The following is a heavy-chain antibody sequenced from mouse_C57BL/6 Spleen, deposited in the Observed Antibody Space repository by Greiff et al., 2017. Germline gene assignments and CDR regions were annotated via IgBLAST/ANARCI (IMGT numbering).Heavy chain of an antibody. Sequence: EVQLQQSGAELVRPGASVKLSCTASGFNIKDDYMHWVKQRPEQGLAWIGWIDPENGDTEYASKFQGKATITADTSSNTAYLQLSSLTSEDTAVYYCTTGGKYLYAMDYWGQGTSVTVSS. CDR3: TTGGKYLYAMDY. J-gene: IGHJ4*01. V-gene: IGHV14-4*01. CDR2: IDPENGDT. CDR1: GFNIKDDY. D-gene: IGHD5-1-1*01.